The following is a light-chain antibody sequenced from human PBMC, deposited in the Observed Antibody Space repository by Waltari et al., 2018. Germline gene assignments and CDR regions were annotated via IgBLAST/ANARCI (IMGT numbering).Light chain of an antibody. Sequence: AIQMTQSPSSLSAYVGDRVTITCRASQGIRTELGWYQQIPGTAPKLLIYASTLEFGVPSRFSGSGSGTDFSLTIDGLQPEDFATYYCLQDYNYPLTFGGGTKVEIE. V-gene: IGKV1-6*01. J-gene: IGKJ4*01. CDR2: AS. CDR1: QGIRTE. CDR3: LQDYNYPLT.